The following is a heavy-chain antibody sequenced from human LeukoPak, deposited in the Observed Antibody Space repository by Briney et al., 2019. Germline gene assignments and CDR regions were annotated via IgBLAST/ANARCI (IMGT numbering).Heavy chain of an antibody. V-gene: IGHV3-48*03. J-gene: IGHJ4*02. Sequence: QPGGSLILSCAASGFTFSSYEMNWVRQAPGKVLEGFEYSSSSGSTIYYEDSVKGRFTISRDNAKNSLYLQMNSLRAEDTAVYYCAREDYGDKIDYWGQGTLVTVSS. CDR3: AREDYGDKIDY. CDR1: GFTFSSYE. CDR2: SSSSGSTI. D-gene: IGHD4-23*01.